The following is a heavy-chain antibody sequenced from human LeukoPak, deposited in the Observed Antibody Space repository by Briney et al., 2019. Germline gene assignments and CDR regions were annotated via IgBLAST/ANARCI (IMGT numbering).Heavy chain of an antibody. V-gene: IGHV4-59*07. CDR3: ARLALGYCSGGTCPYYFDH. Sequence: PSDTLSLTCTVSGGSISNYYWSWIRQHPGKGLERIAYDDYSGSTRYNPSLQSRVTISVDTSKNQFSLKLTSVPAADSAVYYCARLALGYCSGGTCPYYFDHWGQGTLVTVSS. CDR2: DDYSGST. J-gene: IGHJ4*02. CDR1: GGSISNYY. D-gene: IGHD2-15*01.